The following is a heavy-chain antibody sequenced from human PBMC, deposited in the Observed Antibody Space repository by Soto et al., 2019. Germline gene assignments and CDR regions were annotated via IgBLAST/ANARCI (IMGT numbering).Heavy chain of an antibody. V-gene: IGHV2-70*01. D-gene: IGHD5-18*01. CDR1: GFSLSTTGMC. Sequence: SGPTLVNTTQTLTLTCTFSGFSLSTTGMCVSLIRQPPGKALEWLALFDWADDKYYSTSLKTRLTSSKDTSKNQVFLTMTNVEPVDTATYFCSRAVGGFTYGYRDYWGQGTLVTVSS. J-gene: IGHJ4*02. CDR2: FDWADDK. CDR3: SRAVGGFTYGYRDY.